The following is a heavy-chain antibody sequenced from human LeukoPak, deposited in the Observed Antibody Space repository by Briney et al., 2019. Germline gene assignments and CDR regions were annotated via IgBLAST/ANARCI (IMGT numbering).Heavy chain of an antibody. D-gene: IGHD6-13*01. Sequence: GGSLRLSCAASGFTFSSYSMNWVRQAPGKGLEWVSSISSSSSYIYYADSVKGRFTISRDNAKNSLYLQMNSLRAEDTAVYYCARGTAAAHDAFDIWGQGTMVTVSS. CDR2: ISSSSSYI. V-gene: IGHV3-21*01. CDR1: GFTFSSYS. CDR3: ARGTAAAHDAFDI. J-gene: IGHJ3*02.